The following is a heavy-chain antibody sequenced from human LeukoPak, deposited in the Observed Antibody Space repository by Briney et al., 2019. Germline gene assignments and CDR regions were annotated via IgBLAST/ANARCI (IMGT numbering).Heavy chain of an antibody. CDR1: GGSISSYY. V-gene: IGHV4-59*08. Sequence: PSETLSLTCTVSGGSISSYYWSWIRQPPGMGLEWIGYIYYSGSTNYNPSLKSRVTISVDTSKNQFSLKLSSVTAADTAVYYCARFYSSGYLDAFDIWGQGTMVTVSS. D-gene: IGHD3-22*01. J-gene: IGHJ3*02. CDR2: IYYSGST. CDR3: ARFYSSGYLDAFDI.